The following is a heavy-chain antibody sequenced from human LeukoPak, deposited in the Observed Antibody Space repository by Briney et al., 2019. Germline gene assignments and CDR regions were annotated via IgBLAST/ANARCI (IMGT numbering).Heavy chain of an antibody. Sequence: PGGSLRLSCSASGFTFSSSWMTWVRQAPGKGLEWVANIKQDGSEQYTADSLKGRFTISRDNDKKLVFLQMNSLRVDDTAVYYCARVGPSYYYYYMDAWGNGTTVIVYS. V-gene: IGHV3-7*01. J-gene: IGHJ6*03. CDR3: ARVGPSYYYYYMDA. CDR1: GFTFSSSW. CDR2: IKQDGSEQ.